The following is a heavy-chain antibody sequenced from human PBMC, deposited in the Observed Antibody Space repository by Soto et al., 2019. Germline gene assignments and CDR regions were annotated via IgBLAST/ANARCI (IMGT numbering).Heavy chain of an antibody. D-gene: IGHD6-19*01. CDR3: AGRITVAGTLAY. V-gene: IGHV3-23*01. CDR1: GLTFSSYA. J-gene: IGHJ4*02. Sequence: EVQLLESGGGLVQPGGSLRLSCAASGLTFSSYAMSWVLQAPGKGLEWVSAISGSGGSTFYADSVKGRFTISRDNSKNTLFLQMNSLRAEDTAVYYCAGRITVAGTLAYWGQGTLVTVSS. CDR2: ISGSGGST.